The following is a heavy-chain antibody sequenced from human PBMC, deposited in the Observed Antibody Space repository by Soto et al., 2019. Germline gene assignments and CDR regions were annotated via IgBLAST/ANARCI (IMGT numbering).Heavy chain of an antibody. V-gene: IGHV4-34*01. D-gene: IGHD2-15*01. Sequence: SETLSLTCAVYGGSFSGYYWSWIRQPPGKGLEWIGEINHSGSTNYNPSLKSRVTISVDTSKNQFSLKLSSVTAADTAVYYRARVLGYCSGGSCLNWFDPWGQGTLVTVSS. CDR2: INHSGST. CDR3: ARVLGYCSGGSCLNWFDP. J-gene: IGHJ5*02. CDR1: GGSFSGYY.